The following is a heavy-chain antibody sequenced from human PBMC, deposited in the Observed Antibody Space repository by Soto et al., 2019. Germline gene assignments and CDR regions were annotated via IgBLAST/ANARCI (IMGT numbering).Heavy chain of an antibody. V-gene: IGHV4-59*02. CDR2: SHDSGNT. CDR3: ARASRGFWSCYQLDF. J-gene: IGHJ4*02. Sequence: QVQLQESGPGLVKPSETLSLTSSVSGGSVTFYYWTWLRQSPGRGLEWLGYSHDSGNTNYTPSFNSRLSPSIAASDNQFPLRLSSVTAADTAVYFCARASRGFWSCYQLDFWGRGTLVTVSS. CDR1: GGSVTFYY. D-gene: IGHD3-3*01.